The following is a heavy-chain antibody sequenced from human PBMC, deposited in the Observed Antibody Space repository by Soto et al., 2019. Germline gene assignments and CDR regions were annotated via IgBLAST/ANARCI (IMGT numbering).Heavy chain of an antibody. V-gene: IGHV1-69*01. CDR3: AGNIVVVVAAKAGDYYYYYGMVV. J-gene: IGHJ6*02. CDR2: IIPIFGTA. D-gene: IGHD2-15*01. Sequence: QVQLVQSGAEVKKPGSSVKVSCKASGGTFSSYAISWVRQAPGQGLEWMGGIIPIFGTANYAQKFQGRVTITADESTSTADMELSSLRSEDTAVYYCAGNIVVVVAAKAGDYYYYYGMVVWGQGTTVTVSS. CDR1: GGTFSSYA.